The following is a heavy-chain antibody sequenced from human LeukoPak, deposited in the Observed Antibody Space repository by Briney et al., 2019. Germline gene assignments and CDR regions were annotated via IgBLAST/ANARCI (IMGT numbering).Heavy chain of an antibody. CDR2: ISSSSSYI. CDR3: AKDRLVYGYNYRAFDI. CDR1: GFTFSSYS. J-gene: IGHJ3*02. V-gene: IGHV3-21*04. D-gene: IGHD5-24*01. Sequence: GGSLRLSCAASGFTFSSYSMNWVRQAPGKGLEWVSSISSSSSYIYYADSLKGRFTISRDNAKNTLYLQMNSLRAEDTAVYYCAKDRLVYGYNYRAFDIWGQGTMVTVSS.